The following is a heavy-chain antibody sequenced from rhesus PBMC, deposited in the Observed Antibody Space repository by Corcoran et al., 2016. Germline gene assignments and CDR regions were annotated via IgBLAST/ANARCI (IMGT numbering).Heavy chain of an antibody. CDR3: ARYGCPIGGGCYFFDF. CDR2: INGNSGNA. J-gene: IGHJ4*01. CDR1: GGSFSIYS. V-gene: IGHV4-80*01. D-gene: IGHD2-21*01. Sequence: QVPLQESGPGLVKPSETLSLTCALSGGSFSIYSCNWIRQPPGQGLYWIGEINGNSGNAKNHPSLKSRVTMSKDASKSQFSRKLNSVTAADTAVYYCARYGCPIGGGCYFFDFWGQGVLVTVSS.